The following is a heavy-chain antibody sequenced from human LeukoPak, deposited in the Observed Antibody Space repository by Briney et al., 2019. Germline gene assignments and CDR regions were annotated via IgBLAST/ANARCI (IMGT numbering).Heavy chain of an antibody. CDR1: GGSISSYY. CDR3: ARDLIPGHFWDY. CDR2: IYSSGST. D-gene: IGHD3-3*02. Sequence: SETLSLTCTVSGGSISSYYWSWIRQPAGKGLEWVGRIYSSGSTNYNPSLTSRVTLSVDTSKNQFSLTLNSVTAADTAFYYCARDLIPGHFWDYWRQGTLVSVSS. J-gene: IGHJ4*02. V-gene: IGHV4-4*07.